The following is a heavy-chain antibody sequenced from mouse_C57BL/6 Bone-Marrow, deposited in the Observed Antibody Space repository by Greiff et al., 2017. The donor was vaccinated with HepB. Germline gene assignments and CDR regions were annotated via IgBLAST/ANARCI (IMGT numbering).Heavy chain of an antibody. CDR3: ARDKDSSGYEYFDY. V-gene: IGHV5-4*01. CDR1: GFTFSSYA. CDR2: ISDGGSYT. D-gene: IGHD3-2*02. Sequence: EVKLVESGGGLVKPGGSLKLSCAASGFTFSSYAMSWVRQTPEKRLEWVATISDGGSYTYYPDNVKGRFTISRDNAKNNLYLQMSHLKFEDTAMYYCARDKDSSGYEYFDYWGQGTTLTVSS. J-gene: IGHJ2*01.